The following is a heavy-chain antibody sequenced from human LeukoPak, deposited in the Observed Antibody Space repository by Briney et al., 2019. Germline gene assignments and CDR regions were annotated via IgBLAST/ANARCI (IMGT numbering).Heavy chain of an antibody. CDR2: MDLDGSAK. D-gene: IGHD1-26*01. Sequence: PGGSLRLSCAASGFTFSSYWMTWVRQAPGKGLEWVASMDLDGSAKYYMDSVKGRFTISRDNAKNSLFLQMNSLRADDTAVYYCGRVRQGDADYWGQGTLVPVSS. V-gene: IGHV3-7*01. CDR1: GFTFSSYW. J-gene: IGHJ4*02. CDR3: GRVRQGDADY.